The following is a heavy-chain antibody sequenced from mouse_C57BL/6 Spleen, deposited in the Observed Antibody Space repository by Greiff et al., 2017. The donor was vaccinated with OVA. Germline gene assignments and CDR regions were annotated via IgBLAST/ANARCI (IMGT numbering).Heavy chain of an antibody. CDR3: ARSRCCGSSYGYFDV. J-gene: IGHJ1*03. CDR1: GYTFTSYW. CDR2: IDPSDSDT. D-gene: IGHD1-1*01. V-gene: IGHV1-52*01. Sequence: QVQLQQPGAELVRPGSSVKLSCKASGYTFTSYWMHWVKQRPIQGLEWIGNIDPSDSDTHYNQKFKDKATLTVDKSSSTAYMQLSSLTSEDSAVYYCARSRCCGSSYGYFDVWGTGTTVTVSS.